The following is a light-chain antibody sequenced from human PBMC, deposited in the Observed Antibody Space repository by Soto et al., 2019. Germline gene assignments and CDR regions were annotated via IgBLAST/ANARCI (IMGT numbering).Light chain of an antibody. J-gene: IGLJ3*02. V-gene: IGLV1-47*01. Sequence: QSVLTQPPSASGTPGQRVTISCSGGSSNIGRNYVYWYQQLPGMAPKLLIYRNNQRPSGVPGRFSGSKSVSSASLAISGLRSEDEADYYCAVWDDSLSGWVFGGGTKVTVL. CDR1: SSNIGRNY. CDR2: RNN. CDR3: AVWDDSLSGWV.